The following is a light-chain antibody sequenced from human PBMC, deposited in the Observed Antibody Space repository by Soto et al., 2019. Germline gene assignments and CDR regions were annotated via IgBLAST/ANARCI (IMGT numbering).Light chain of an antibody. CDR2: GSS. V-gene: IGLV1-40*01. CDR1: SSNIGAGYD. J-gene: IGLJ3*02. Sequence: QSVLTQPPSVSGAPGQRVTISCTGSSSNIGAGYDVHWYQQLPGTAPKLLIYGSSNRPSGVPDRFSGSKSGNTASLTISGLRPEDEGDYYCSSSTHSNTLVFGGGTKLTVL. CDR3: SSSTHSNTLV.